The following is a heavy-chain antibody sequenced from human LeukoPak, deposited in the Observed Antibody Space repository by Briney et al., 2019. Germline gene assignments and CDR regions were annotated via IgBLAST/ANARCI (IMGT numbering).Heavy chain of an antibody. CDR1: GCTFSSYG. CDR3: ATGDLYCSSTSCT. CDR2: ISGSGGST. Sequence: PGGSLRLSCAASGCTFSSYGMSWVREAPGKGLEWVSAISGSGGSTYYADSVKGRFTISRDNSKNTLYLQMNSLRAEDTAVYYCATGDLYCSSTSCTWGQGTLVTVSS. J-gene: IGHJ5*02. D-gene: IGHD2-2*01. V-gene: IGHV3-23*01.